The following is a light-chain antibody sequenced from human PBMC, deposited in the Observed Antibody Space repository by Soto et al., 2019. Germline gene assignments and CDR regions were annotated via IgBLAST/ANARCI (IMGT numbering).Light chain of an antibody. CDR1: QSISSY. CDR2: GSS. J-gene: IGKJ5*01. CDR3: QQSFTAPIT. Sequence: DIQMTQSPSSLYASVVDRVTITFRASQSISSYLNWYQQKPGEAPKLLIYGSSSLHYGVPSRFSGSGSGSAFTLTISSLQPEDSATYYCQQSFTAPITFGQGTRLEIK. V-gene: IGKV1-39*01.